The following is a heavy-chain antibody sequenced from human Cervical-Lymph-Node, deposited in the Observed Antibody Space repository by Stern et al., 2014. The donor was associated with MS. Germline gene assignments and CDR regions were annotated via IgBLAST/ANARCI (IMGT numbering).Heavy chain of an antibody. D-gene: IGHD5-24*01. CDR1: GFNLRDYS. V-gene: IGHV3-48*02. Sequence: EVQLVESGGHLGRPGGSLRLSCEASGFNLRDYSMSWVRQAPGKGLEWVSFVSNTGSAIYYADSVKGRFTISRDMARNSVYLQMDSLRDDDTAMYYCVRTWRENTFDAWGQGILVTVSS. CDR2: VSNTGSAI. CDR3: VRTWRENTFDA. J-gene: IGHJ5*01.